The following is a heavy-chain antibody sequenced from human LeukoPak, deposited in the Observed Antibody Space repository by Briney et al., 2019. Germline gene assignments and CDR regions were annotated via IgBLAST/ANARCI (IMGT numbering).Heavy chain of an antibody. D-gene: IGHD2-2*02. J-gene: IGHJ5*02. CDR3: ARGCCSSTSCYTRGYWFDP. CDR2: IYYSGSA. V-gene: IGHV4-59*01. Sequence: PSETLSLTCTVSGPSISSYYWSWIRQPPGKGLEWVVFIYYSGSANYNPPLKSRVTISVDTSKKQFSLKLSSVTATDTAVYYCARGCCSSTSCYTRGYWFDPWGQGTLVTVPS. CDR1: GPSISSYY.